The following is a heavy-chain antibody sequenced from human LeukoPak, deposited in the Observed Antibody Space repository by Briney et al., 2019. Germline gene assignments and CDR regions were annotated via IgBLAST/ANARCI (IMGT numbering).Heavy chain of an antibody. CDR1: GGSISSYY. CDR2: IYYSGST. J-gene: IGHJ3*02. Sequence: SETLSLTCTVSGGSISSYYWSWIRQPPGKGLEWIGYIYYSGSTNYNPSLKSRVTISVDTSKNQFSLKLSSVTAADTAVYYCARDRPAAQAFDIWGQGTMVTVSS. D-gene: IGHD6-25*01. CDR3: ARDRPAAQAFDI. V-gene: IGHV4-59*12.